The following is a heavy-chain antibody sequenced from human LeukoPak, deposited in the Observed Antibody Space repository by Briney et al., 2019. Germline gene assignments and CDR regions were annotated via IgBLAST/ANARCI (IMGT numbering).Heavy chain of an antibody. CDR1: GYKFTSYG. V-gene: IGHV1-18*01. CDR3: ARGATENWFDP. D-gene: IGHD5-12*01. Sequence: GASVKVSCKASGYKFTSYGISWVRQAPGQGLDWMGWISAYNGNTNYAHNLQGRVTMTTDTSTSTAYMELRSLRSDDTAVYCCARGATENWFDPWGQGTLVTVSS. CDR2: ISAYNGNT. J-gene: IGHJ5*02.